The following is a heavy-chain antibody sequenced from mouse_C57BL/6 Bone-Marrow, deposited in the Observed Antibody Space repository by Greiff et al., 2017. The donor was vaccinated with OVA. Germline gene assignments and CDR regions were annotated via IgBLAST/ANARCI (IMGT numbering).Heavy chain of an antibody. J-gene: IGHJ1*03. Sequence: VHVKQSGPELVKPGASVKIPCKASGYTFTDYNMDWVKQSHGKSLEWTGDINPNNGGTIYNQKFKGKATLTVDKSSSTAYMELRSLTSEDTAVYYCARDDGYYDWYFDVWGTGTTVTVSS. V-gene: IGHV1-18*01. CDR2: INPNNGGT. CDR3: ARDDGYYDWYFDV. D-gene: IGHD2-3*01. CDR1: GYTFTDYN.